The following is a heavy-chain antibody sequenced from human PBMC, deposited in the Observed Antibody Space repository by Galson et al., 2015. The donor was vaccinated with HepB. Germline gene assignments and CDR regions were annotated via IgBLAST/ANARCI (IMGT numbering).Heavy chain of an antibody. CDR1: GFTFSSYG. J-gene: IGHJ2*01. CDR3: AKEGIAVAGGYDWYFDP. CDR2: ISYDGSNK. V-gene: IGHV3-30*18. D-gene: IGHD6-19*01. Sequence: SLRLSCAASGFTFSSYGMHWVRQAPGKGLEWVAVISYDGSNKYYADSVKGRFTISRDNSKNTLYLQMNSLRAEDTAVYYCAKEGIAVAGGYDWYFDPWGRGTLVTVSS.